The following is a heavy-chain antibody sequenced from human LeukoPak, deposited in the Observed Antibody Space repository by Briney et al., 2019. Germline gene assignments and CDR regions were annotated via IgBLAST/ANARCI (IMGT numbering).Heavy chain of an antibody. Sequence: GGSLRLSCAASGFTVSSNYMSWVRQAPGKGLEWVSVIYSGGSTYYADSVKGRFTISRHNSKNTLYLQMNSLRAEDTAVYYCASTLKTYSGSWYQDWDYWGQGTLVTVSS. CDR1: GFTVSSNY. V-gene: IGHV3-53*04. D-gene: IGHD6-13*01. J-gene: IGHJ4*02. CDR3: ASTLKTYSGSWYQDWDY. CDR2: IYSGGST.